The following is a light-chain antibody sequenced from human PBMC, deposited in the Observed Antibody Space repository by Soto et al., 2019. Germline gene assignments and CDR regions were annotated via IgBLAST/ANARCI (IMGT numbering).Light chain of an antibody. CDR3: QESYSTPLT. Sequence: IQMTQSPSSLSASVGDRVTITCRTSQSISRYLNWYQQKPGRAPKLLIYGASTLESGVPSRFSGSGSGTDFTLTINNRQPEDFASYFCQESYSTPLTFGGGTKVDIK. J-gene: IGKJ4*01. CDR2: GAS. CDR1: QSISRY. V-gene: IGKV1-39*01.